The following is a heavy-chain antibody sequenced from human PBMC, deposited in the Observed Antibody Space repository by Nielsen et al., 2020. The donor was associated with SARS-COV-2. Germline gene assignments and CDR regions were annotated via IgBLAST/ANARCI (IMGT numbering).Heavy chain of an antibody. D-gene: IGHD4-17*01. CDR3: ARDLGGYGDYN. V-gene: IGHV3-33*01. Sequence: GGSLRLSCRASGLIFGTYGMHWVRQAPGKGLEWVAGIWYDGSNENYAESVKGRFTISRDNSKNTLYLQMNSLRAEDTAVYYCARDLGGYGDYNWGQGTLVTVSS. CDR1: GLIFGTYG. J-gene: IGHJ4*02. CDR2: IWYDGSNE.